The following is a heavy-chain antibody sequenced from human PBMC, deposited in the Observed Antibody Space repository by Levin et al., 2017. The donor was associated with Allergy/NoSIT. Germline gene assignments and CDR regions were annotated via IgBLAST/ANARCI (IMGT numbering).Heavy chain of an antibody. CDR1: GFTFSSYG. V-gene: IGHV3-30*18. Sequence: GESLKISCAASGFTFSSYGMHWVRQAPGKGLEWVAVISSDGRKKFYADSVKGRFTISRDNSKNTPDLQMNSLRAEDTAGYYCAKDVYGSGWYPLGNDAFEMWGRRTKVSVSS. J-gene: IGHJ3*02. CDR2: ISSDGRKK. CDR3: AKDVYGSGWYPLGNDAFEM. D-gene: IGHD6-19*01.